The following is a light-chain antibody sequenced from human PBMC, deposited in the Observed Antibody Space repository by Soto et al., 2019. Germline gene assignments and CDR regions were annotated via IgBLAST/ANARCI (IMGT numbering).Light chain of an antibody. Sequence: EVVLTQSPGTLSLSPGERATLSCRASQSISSNLAWYQQKPGQAPRLLIYGASTRATGISARFSGSGSGTEFTLTISSLQSEDFAVYYCQQYNNWPWTFGQGTKVDIK. CDR3: QQYNNWPWT. J-gene: IGKJ1*01. CDR1: QSISSN. V-gene: IGKV3D-15*01. CDR2: GAS.